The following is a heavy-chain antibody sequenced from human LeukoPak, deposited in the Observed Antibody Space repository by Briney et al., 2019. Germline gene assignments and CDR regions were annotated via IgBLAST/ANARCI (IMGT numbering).Heavy chain of an antibody. D-gene: IGHD4-23*01. CDR1: GGSFSGYY. CDR3: ARERGYGDKNYYYYYMDV. J-gene: IGHJ6*03. Sequence: SETLSLTCAVYGGSFSGYYWSWIRQPPGKGLEWIGEINHSGSTNYNPSLKSRVTISVDTSKNQFSLKLSSVTAADTAVYYCARERGYGDKNYYYYYMDVWGKGTTVTVSS. V-gene: IGHV4-34*01. CDR2: INHSGST.